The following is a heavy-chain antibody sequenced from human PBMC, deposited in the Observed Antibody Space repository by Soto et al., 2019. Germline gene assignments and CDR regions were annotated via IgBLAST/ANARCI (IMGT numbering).Heavy chain of an antibody. CDR3: ARGLDTTMATRFDF. CDR1: GGSFSGYY. V-gene: IGHV4-34*01. Sequence: SETLSLTCAVYGGSFSGYYWTLVRQPPGRGLEWIGQIYPTGRTNYNPSLKGRVTISIDTSKNQFSLKLTPMTAADTAVYFCARGLDTTMATRFDFWGQGDLVTVSS. CDR2: IYPTGRT. D-gene: IGHD5-18*01. J-gene: IGHJ4*02.